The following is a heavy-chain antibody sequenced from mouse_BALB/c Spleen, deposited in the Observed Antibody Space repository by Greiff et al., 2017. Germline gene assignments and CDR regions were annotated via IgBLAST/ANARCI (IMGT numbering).Heavy chain of an antibody. CDR3: ARLGRSFAY. CDR2: INPSTGYT. Sequence: QVQLKQSGAELAKPGASVKMSCKASGYTFTSYWMHWVNQRPGQGLEWIGYINPSTGYTEYNQKFKDKATLTADKSSSTAYMQLSSLTSEDSAVYYCARLGRSFAYWGQGTLVTVSA. J-gene: IGHJ3*01. V-gene: IGHV1-7*01. CDR1: GYTFTSYW.